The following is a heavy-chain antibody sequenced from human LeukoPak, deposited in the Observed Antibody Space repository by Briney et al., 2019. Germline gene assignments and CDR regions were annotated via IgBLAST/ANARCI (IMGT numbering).Heavy chain of an antibody. D-gene: IGHD3-10*01. Sequence: ASVKVSCKASGYTFTSYAMHWVRQAPGQRLERMGWINAGNGNTKYSQKFQGRVTITRDTSASTAYMELSSLRSEDTAVYYCARDRAMVRGVISPYWGQGTLVTVSS. CDR1: GYTFTSYA. CDR2: INAGNGNT. V-gene: IGHV1-3*01. J-gene: IGHJ4*02. CDR3: ARDRAMVRGVISPY.